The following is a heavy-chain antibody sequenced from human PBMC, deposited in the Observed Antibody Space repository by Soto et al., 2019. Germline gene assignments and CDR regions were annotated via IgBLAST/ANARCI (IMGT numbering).Heavy chain of an antibody. Sequence: PSETVSLTCSVSGCSISSGDYYWSWIRQPPGKGLEWIGYIYYSGSTYYNPSLKSRVTISVDTSKNQFSLKLSSVTAADTAVYYCARVRIAAAYNWFDPWGQGTLVTVSS. CDR1: GCSISSGDYY. V-gene: IGHV4-30-4*01. J-gene: IGHJ5*02. CDR2: IYYSGST. CDR3: ARVRIAAAYNWFDP. D-gene: IGHD6-13*01.